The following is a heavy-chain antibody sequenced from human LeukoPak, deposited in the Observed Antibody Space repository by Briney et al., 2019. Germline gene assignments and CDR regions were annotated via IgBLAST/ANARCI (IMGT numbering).Heavy chain of an antibody. V-gene: IGHV3-30*04. CDR1: GFTFSSYA. J-gene: IGHJ4*02. Sequence: PGGSLRLSCAASGFTFSSYAMLWVRQAPGTGLEWVAVISYDGSNKYYADSVKGRFTISRDNSKNTLYLQMNSLRAEDTAVYYCARAGWGSRYYFDYWGQGTLVTVSS. D-gene: IGHD7-27*01. CDR2: ISYDGSNK. CDR3: ARAGWGSRYYFDY.